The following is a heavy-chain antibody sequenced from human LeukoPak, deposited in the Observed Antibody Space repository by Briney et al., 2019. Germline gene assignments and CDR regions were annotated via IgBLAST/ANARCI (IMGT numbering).Heavy chain of an antibody. Sequence: ASVKVSCKASGYTFTGYYMHWVRQAPGQGLEWMGWINPNSGGTNYAQKFQGRVTMTRDTSISTAYMELSRLRSDDTAVYYCARDLYYCSWSNSAIYYYYYYMDVWGKGTTVTISS. CDR2: INPNSGGT. V-gene: IGHV1-2*02. CDR1: GYTFTGYY. CDR3: ARDLYYCSWSNSAIYYYYYYMDV. J-gene: IGHJ6*03. D-gene: IGHD3-10*01.